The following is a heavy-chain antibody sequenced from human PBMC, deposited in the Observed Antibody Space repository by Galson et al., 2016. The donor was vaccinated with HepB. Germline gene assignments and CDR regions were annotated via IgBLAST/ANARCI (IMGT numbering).Heavy chain of an antibody. Sequence: SLRLSCAASGFSFSSYAMSWVRQAPGEGLEWVSVISGNRPEYADSVKGRFTISRDNSKNTVYLQMNSLRAEGRAVYYCARANRYGTGWYGRNDYWGQGTLVTVS. CDR2: ISGNRP. CDR3: ARANRYGTGWYGRNDY. V-gene: IGHV3-23*01. D-gene: IGHD6-19*01. CDR1: GFSFSSYA. J-gene: IGHJ4*02.